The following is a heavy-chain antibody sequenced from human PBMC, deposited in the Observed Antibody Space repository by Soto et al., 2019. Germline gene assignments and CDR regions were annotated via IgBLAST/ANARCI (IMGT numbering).Heavy chain of an antibody. CDR3: ARARWGTMIVVVGYYFDY. J-gene: IGHJ4*02. CDR2: IYYSGST. V-gene: IGHV4-39*07. Sequence: SETLSLTCTVSGGSISSSSYYWGWIRQPPGKGLEWIGSIYYSGSTYYNPSLKSRVTISVDTSKNQFSLKLSSVTAADTAVYYCARARWGTMIVVVGYYFDYWGQGTLVTVSS. CDR1: GGSISSSSYY. D-gene: IGHD3-22*01.